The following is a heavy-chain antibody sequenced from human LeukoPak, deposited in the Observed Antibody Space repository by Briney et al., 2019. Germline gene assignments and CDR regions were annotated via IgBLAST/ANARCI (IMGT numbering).Heavy chain of an antibody. CDR1: GFTFSSYS. D-gene: IGHD5-12*01. Sequence: GGSLRLSCAASGFTFSSYSMNWVRQAPGKGLEWVSSISSSSSYIYYADSVKGRFTISRDNAKNTLYLQMNSLRAEDTAVYYCAREAGYSGYDPDYWGQGTLVTVSS. J-gene: IGHJ4*02. CDR3: AREAGYSGYDPDY. V-gene: IGHV3-21*01. CDR2: ISSSSSYI.